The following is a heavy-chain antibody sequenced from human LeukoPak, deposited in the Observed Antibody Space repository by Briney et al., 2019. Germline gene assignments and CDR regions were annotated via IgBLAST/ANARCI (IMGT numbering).Heavy chain of an antibody. V-gene: IGHV4-30-2*01. Sequence: SETLSLTCAVSGGSISSGGYSWSWIRQPPGKGLEWIGYIYHSGSTYYNPSLKSRVTISVDRSKNQFSLKLSSVTAADTAVYYCARAPRVGATYYFDYWDQGTLVTVSS. CDR3: ARAPRVGATYYFDY. CDR2: IYHSGST. D-gene: IGHD1-26*01. J-gene: IGHJ4*02. CDR1: GGSISSGGYS.